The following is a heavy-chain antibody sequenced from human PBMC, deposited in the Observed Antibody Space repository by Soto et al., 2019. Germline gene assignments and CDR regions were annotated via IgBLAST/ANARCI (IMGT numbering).Heavy chain of an antibody. V-gene: IGHV4-4*07. D-gene: IGHD2-15*01. Sequence: PSETLSLTCTVSGGAINSYYWTWIRQPAGKRLEWIGRIYSSGSTKYNPSLKSRVTISVDTSKKQFSLRRSSVTAADTAVYYCATGGDGYNLLHDYWGQGPLATV. CDR2: IYSSGST. CDR3: ATGGDGYNLLHDY. CDR1: GGAINSYY. J-gene: IGHJ4*02.